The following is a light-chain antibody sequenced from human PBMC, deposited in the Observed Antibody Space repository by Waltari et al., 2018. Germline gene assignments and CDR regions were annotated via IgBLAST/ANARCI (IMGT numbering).Light chain of an antibody. CDR1: SSDGGGYNY. V-gene: IGLV2-14*01. CDR3: SSYTSSSTLV. Sequence: QSALTQPASVSVSPGQSLTLSCPGTSSDGGGYNYVSWYQQHPGKAPKLMIYEVSNRPSGVSNRFSGSKSGNTASLTISGLQAEDEADYYCSSYTSSSTLVFGGGTKLTVL. J-gene: IGLJ3*02. CDR2: EVS.